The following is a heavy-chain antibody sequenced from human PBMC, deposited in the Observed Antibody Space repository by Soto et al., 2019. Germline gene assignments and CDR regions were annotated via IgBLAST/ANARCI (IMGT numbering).Heavy chain of an antibody. CDR1: GFTFSSYA. D-gene: IGHD2-15*01. CDR3: ARVSVGPYCSGGSCYYYYYYGMDV. Sequence: PGGSLRLSCAASGFTFSSYAMHWVRQAPGKGLEWVAVISYDGSNKYYADSVKGRFTISRDNSKNTLYLQMNSLRAEDTAVYYCARVSVGPYCSGGSCYYYYYYGMDVWGQGTTVTVSS. CDR2: ISYDGSNK. V-gene: IGHV3-30-3*01. J-gene: IGHJ6*02.